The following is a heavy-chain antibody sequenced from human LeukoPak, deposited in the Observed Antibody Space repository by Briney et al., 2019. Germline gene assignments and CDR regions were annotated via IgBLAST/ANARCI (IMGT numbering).Heavy chain of an antibody. CDR1: GFTFSNYW. V-gene: IGHV3-23*01. CDR2: ISGSGVNT. CDR3: AKGSYYDSSGYYFTNWYFDL. D-gene: IGHD3-22*01. Sequence: GGSLRLSCAASGFTFSNYWMHWVRQAPGKGLEWVSAISGSGVNTYYADSVEGRFTFSRDNSKNTLYLQMNSLRAEDTAVYYCAKGSYYDSSGYYFTNWYFDLWGRGTLVTVSS. J-gene: IGHJ2*01.